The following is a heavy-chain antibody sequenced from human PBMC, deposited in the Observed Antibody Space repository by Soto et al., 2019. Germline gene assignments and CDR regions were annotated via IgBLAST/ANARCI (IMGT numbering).Heavy chain of an antibody. J-gene: IGHJ4*02. V-gene: IGHV3-23*01. Sequence: EVQLLESGGGLVQPGGSLRLSCAASGFTFSSYAMRWVRQAPVKGLEWVSAISGSGGSTYYADSVKGRFTISRDNSKNALELQMHSLRAEDTAVYYCASGGRGSYYDYWGQGTLVTVSS. CDR1: GFTFSSYA. CDR3: ASGGRGSYYDY. D-gene: IGHD3-16*01. CDR2: ISGSGGST.